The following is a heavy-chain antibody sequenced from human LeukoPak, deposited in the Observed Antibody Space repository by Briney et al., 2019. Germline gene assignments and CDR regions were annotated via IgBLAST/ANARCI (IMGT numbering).Heavy chain of an antibody. CDR3: ARDDPDVVVIPGAADV. D-gene: IGHD2-21*01. CDR2: ITPMFGST. CDR1: GDTFSNYV. V-gene: IGHV1-69*13. J-gene: IGHJ3*01. Sequence: ASVKVSCKASGDTFSNYVISWFRQAPGQRPEWMGGITPMFGSTYFTQKFQGRVTFTADDSTTTAYMELSSLKFEDTAVYYCARDDPDVVVIPGAADVWGQGTLVTVSS.